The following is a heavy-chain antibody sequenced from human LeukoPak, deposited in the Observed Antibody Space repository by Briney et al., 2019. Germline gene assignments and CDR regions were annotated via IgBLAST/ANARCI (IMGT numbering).Heavy chain of an antibody. CDR2: INHSGST. D-gene: IGHD3-22*01. Sequence: SETLSLTCAVYGGSFSGYYWSWIRQPPGKGLEWIREINHSGSTNYNPSLKSRVTISVDTSKDQLSLNLSSVTAADTAVYYCARGRALTYYYDSSGYYYNYWGQGTLVTVSS. J-gene: IGHJ4*02. CDR1: GGSFSGYY. CDR3: ARGRALTYYYDSSGYYYNY. V-gene: IGHV4-34*01.